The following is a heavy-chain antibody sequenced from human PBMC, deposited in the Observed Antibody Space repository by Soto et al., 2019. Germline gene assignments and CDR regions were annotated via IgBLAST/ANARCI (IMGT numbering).Heavy chain of an antibody. CDR1: GFTFTGFA. D-gene: IGHD3-10*01. J-gene: IGHJ4*02. V-gene: IGHV3-30-3*01. CDR2: TSFDGSNE. CDR3: ARVTGFYGSGEIDY. Sequence: QVQLVESGGSVVQPGRSLRLSCAASGFTFTGFAMYWVRQAPGKGLEWVAVTSFDGSNEYYADFVEGRFTISRDNSKNTLYLQMNSLRPEDTAVYYCARVTGFYGSGEIDYWGQGTLVTVSS.